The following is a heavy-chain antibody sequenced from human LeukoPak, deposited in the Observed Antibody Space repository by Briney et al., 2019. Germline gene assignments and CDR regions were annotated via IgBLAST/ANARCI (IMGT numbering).Heavy chain of an antibody. J-gene: IGHJ4*02. CDR2: IDPSDSST. CDR3: ARRGVGSSRYPDY. CDR1: GYSFTSYK. Sequence: GESLKISCKGSGYSFTSYKISWVRQMPGKGLEWMGRIDPSDSSTNYSPSFQGHVTISADKSIGTAYLQWSRLRASDTGMYYCARRGVGSSRYPDYWGQGTLVIVSS. D-gene: IGHD6-13*01. V-gene: IGHV5-10-1*01.